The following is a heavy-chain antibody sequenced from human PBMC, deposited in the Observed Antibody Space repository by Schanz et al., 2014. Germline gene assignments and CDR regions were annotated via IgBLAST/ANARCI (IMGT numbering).Heavy chain of an antibody. D-gene: IGHD1-26*01. CDR1: GFTFRNYA. CDR3: AKELYSGSHYGWFDP. CDR2: ISGSGGST. V-gene: IGHV3-23*01. J-gene: IGHJ5*02. Sequence: EVQVLESGGGLVQPGGSLKLSCSASGFTFRNYALSWVRQAPGKGLAWVSAISGSGGSTYYADSVKGRFTISRDNSNHTLYLQMNSLRADDTAVYYCAKELYSGSHYGWFDPWGQGTLVTVSS.